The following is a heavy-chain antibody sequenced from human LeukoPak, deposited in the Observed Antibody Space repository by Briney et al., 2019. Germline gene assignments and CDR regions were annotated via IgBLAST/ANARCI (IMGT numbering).Heavy chain of an antibody. J-gene: IGHJ3*02. CDR3: ARDHDFWSDYLSYGFDI. D-gene: IGHD3-3*01. CDR2: IKPKSGGT. CDR1: GYTFTGYY. V-gene: IGHV1-2*02. Sequence: ASVKVSCKTSGYTFTGYYIHWVRQAPGQGLQWMGWIKPKSGGTNYAQRFQGRVAMTRDTSISTAYMELSSLKSDDTAVYYCARDHDFWSDYLSYGFDIWGQGTMVTVSS.